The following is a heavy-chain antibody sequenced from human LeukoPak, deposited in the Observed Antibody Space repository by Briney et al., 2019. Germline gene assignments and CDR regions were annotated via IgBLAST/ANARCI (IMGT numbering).Heavy chain of an antibody. CDR1: GDSISSYY. D-gene: IGHD3-22*01. V-gene: IGHV4-59*01. CDR2: IYYSGST. Sequence: SETLSLTCTVSGDSISSYYWSWIRQPPGKGLEWIGFIYYSGSTNYNPSLKSRVTISVDTSKNQFSLKLSSVTAADTAVYYCARKYDSSGYYYLSAFDIWGQGTMVTDSS. CDR3: ARKYDSSGYYYLSAFDI. J-gene: IGHJ3*02.